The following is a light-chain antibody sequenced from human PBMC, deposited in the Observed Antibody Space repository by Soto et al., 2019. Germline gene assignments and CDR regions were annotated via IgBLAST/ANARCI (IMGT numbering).Light chain of an antibody. CDR3: QQYGSSPWT. J-gene: IGKJ1*01. Sequence: EVVLTQSPGTLSLSSGERATLSCRASQSVINSYLAWYQQKPGQAPRLLIYAASRRATGIPDRFSGSGSGTDFTLTISRLEPEDFAVYYCQQYGSSPWTFGQGTKVDIK. V-gene: IGKV3-20*01. CDR2: AAS. CDR1: QSVINSY.